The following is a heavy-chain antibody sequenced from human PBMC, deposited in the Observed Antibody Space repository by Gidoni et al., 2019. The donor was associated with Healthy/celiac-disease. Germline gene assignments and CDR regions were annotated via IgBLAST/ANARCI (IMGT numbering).Heavy chain of an antibody. CDR3: ARDAAKRDFWSGYAGYNWFDP. CDR2: IYYSGST. V-gene: IGHV4-31*03. CDR1: GGSISSGGYY. Sequence: QVQLQESGPGLVQPSQTLSLTCTVSGGSISSGGYYWSWIRQHPGKGLEWIGYIYYSGSTYYNPSLKSRVTISVDTSKNQFSLKLSSVTAADTAVYYCARDAAKRDFWSGYAGYNWFDPWGQGTLVTVSS. J-gene: IGHJ5*02. D-gene: IGHD3-3*01.